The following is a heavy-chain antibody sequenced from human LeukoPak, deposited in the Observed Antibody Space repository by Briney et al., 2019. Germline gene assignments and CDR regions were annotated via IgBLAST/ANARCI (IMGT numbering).Heavy chain of an antibody. V-gene: IGHV4-34*01. CDR2: INHSGST. Sequence: PSETLSLTGAVYGGSFSGYYWSWIRQPPGKGLEWIGEINHSGSTNYNPSLKSRVTISVDTSKNQFSLKLSSVTAADTAVYYCARARYREINYAYAGGFYYMDVWGKGTTVTVSS. J-gene: IGHJ6*03. D-gene: IGHD1-26*01. CDR1: GGSFSGYY. CDR3: ARARYREINYAYAGGFYYMDV.